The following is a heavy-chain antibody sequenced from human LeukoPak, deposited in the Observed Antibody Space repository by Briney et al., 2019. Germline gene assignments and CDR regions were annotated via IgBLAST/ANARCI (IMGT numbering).Heavy chain of an antibody. CDR2: INDDGSDT. V-gene: IGHV3-74*01. CDR3: VRGGPSTWS. J-gene: IGHJ5*02. D-gene: IGHD2-15*01. CDR1: GFTFKLYW. Sequence: GGSLRLSCAASGFTFKLYWMHWVRQVPGKRPVWVSRINDDGSDTIYADSVRGRFTISRDDAKNTVHLQMNNLRAEDTAVYYCVRGGPSTWSWGQGTLVTVSS.